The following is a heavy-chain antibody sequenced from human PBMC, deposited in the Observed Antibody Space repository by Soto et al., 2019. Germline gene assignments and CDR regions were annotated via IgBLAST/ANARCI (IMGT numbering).Heavy chain of an antibody. CDR3: ARDSAYSTASTNFDH. J-gene: IGHJ4*02. Sequence: LRLSCVGSGFTFSSDALHWVRQAPGKGLEWVAVVSSDGNHAYYPDHVKGRFTISRDNSQSTVYLQMKSLKPEDTATYYCARDSAYSTASTNFDHWGQGTLVTVSS. CDR2: VSSDGNHA. D-gene: IGHD2-2*01. CDR1: GFTFSSDA. V-gene: IGHV3-30*04.